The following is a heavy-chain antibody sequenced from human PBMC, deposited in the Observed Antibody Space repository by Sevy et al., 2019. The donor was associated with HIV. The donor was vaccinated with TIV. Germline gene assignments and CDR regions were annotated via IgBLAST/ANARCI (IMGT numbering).Heavy chain of an antibody. J-gene: IGHJ4*02. CDR3: AKDSVLLWFGEVLWPFDY. Sequence: GGSLRLSCAASGFTFSSYAMSWVRQAPGKGLEWVSAISGSGGSTYYADSVKGRFTISRDNSKNTLYLQMNSLRAEDTAVDYCAKDSVLLWFGEVLWPFDYWGQGTLVTVSS. CDR1: GFTFSSYA. V-gene: IGHV3-23*01. CDR2: ISGSGGST. D-gene: IGHD3-10*01.